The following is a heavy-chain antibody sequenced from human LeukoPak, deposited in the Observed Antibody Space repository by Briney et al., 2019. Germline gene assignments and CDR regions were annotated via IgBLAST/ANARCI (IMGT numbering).Heavy chain of an antibody. V-gene: IGHV1-69*01. CDR1: EGTFSSYA. Sequence: SVKVSCKASEGTFSSYAISWVRQAPGQGLEWMGGIIPIFGTANYAQKFQGRVTITADESTSTAYMELSSLRSEDTAVYYCARAVRSGWYVFDYWGQGTLVTVSS. J-gene: IGHJ4*02. CDR2: IIPIFGTA. D-gene: IGHD6-19*01. CDR3: ARAVRSGWYVFDY.